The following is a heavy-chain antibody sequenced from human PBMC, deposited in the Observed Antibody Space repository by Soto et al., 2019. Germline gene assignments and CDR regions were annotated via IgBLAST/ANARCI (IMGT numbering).Heavy chain of an antibody. V-gene: IGHV4-34*01. CDR3: ARGGNCIVSSCPLGSHYGMDV. D-gene: IGHD2-15*01. CDR2: IGHSGSA. CDR1: GGSFSGYY. Sequence: QVQLQQWGAGLLKPSETLSLTCAVYGGSFSGYYWTWIRQPPGKGLEWVGAIGHSGSATYSPSPKCRVNISVDTHNNQFSLRLSSVTAADTAVYYCARGGNCIVSSCPLGSHYGMDVWGQGTTVTVSS. J-gene: IGHJ6*02.